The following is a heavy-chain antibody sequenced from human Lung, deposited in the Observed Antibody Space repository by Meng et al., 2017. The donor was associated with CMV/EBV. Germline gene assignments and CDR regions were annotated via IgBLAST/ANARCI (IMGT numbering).Heavy chain of an antibody. D-gene: IGHD3-3*01. CDR2: VYSSGST. CDR1: GVSISNFY. CDR3: ARGRGDDLWSGFYYYFDN. Sequence: SXTXSLXCTVSGVSISNFYWGWIRQPPGGGLEWLGNVYSSGSTNYNPSLKSRVTMSVDTSRSQFSLNLTSVTAADTATYFCARGRGDDLWSGFYYYFDNWGQGXLVTVSS. J-gene: IGHJ4*02. V-gene: IGHV4-59*01.